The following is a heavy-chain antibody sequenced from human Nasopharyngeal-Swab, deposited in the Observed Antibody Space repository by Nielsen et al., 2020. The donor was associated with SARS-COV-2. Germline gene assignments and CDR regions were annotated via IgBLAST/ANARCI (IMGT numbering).Heavy chain of an antibody. CDR2: IYPGDSDT. Sequence: GESLKISCKGSGYRFSTYWINWVRQMPGKGLEWMGIIYPGDSDTKYSPSFQGQVSISVDKSINTACLQWNSLKASDTATYFCAIDYGSGTYGLDVWGQGTRVTVSS. J-gene: IGHJ6*02. V-gene: IGHV5-51*01. CDR3: AIDYGSGTYGLDV. CDR1: GYRFSTYW. D-gene: IGHD3-10*01.